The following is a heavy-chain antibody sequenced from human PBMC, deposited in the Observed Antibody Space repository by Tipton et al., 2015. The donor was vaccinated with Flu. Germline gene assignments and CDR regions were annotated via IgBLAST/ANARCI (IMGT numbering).Heavy chain of an antibody. CDR3: ARHRYYSGYDS. J-gene: IGHJ5*02. CDR1: GGSISTYY. CDR2: IYYSGST. D-gene: IGHD5-12*01. V-gene: IGHV4-59*08. Sequence: TLSLTCTVSGGSISTYYWSWIRQHPGKGLEWIGYIYYSGSTNYNPSLKSLVTISVDTSKNQFSLKLSPVTAADTAVYYCARHRYYSGYDSWGQGTLVTVSA.